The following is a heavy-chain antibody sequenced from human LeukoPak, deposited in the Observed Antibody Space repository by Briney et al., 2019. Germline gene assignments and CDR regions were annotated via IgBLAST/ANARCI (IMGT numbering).Heavy chain of an antibody. CDR2: INPNSGGT. V-gene: IGHV1-2*04. Sequence: GASVTVSCKASGYTFTGYYMHWVRQAPGQGLEWMGWINPNSGGTNYAQKFQGWVTMTRDTSISTAYMELSRLRSEDTAVYYCARGNPLTEGDYWGQGTLVTVSS. J-gene: IGHJ4*02. CDR3: ARGNPLTEGDY. CDR1: GYTFTGYY.